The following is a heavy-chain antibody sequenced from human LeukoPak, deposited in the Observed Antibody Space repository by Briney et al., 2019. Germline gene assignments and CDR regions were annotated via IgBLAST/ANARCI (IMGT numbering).Heavy chain of an antibody. V-gene: IGHV4-34*01. D-gene: IGHD3-10*01. J-gene: IGHJ4*02. CDR2: INHSGST. Sequence: SETLSLTCAVYGGSFSGYYWNWIRQPPGKGLEWIGEINHSGSTNYNPSLKSRVTISLDTSKNQFSLKLSSVTAADTAVYYCARLAVAVPGVIVANFDYWGQGTLVTASS. CDR3: ARLAVAVPGVIVANFDY. CDR1: GGSFSGYY.